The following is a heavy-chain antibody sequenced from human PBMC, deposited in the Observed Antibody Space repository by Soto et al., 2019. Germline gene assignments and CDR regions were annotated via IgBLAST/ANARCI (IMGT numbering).Heavy chain of an antibody. CDR2: INHSGST. V-gene: IGHV4-34*01. CDR3: ARRTERGYSYGFDY. D-gene: IGHD5-18*01. CDR1: GGSISPYY. J-gene: IGHJ4*02. Sequence: PSETLSLTCTVSGGSISPYYWTWIRQPPGTGLEWIGEINHSGSTNYNPSLKSRVTISVDKSKNQFSLKLSSVIAADTAVYYCARRTERGYSYGFDYWGQGTLVTVSS.